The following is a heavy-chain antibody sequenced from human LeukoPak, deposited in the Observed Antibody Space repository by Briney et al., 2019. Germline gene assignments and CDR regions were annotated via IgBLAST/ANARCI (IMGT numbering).Heavy chain of an antibody. Sequence: GASVKVSCKASGYTFTSYYMHWVRQAPGQGLEWMGGIIPIFGTANYAQKFQGRVTITADESTSTAYMELSSLRSENTAVYYCARDLGRDGYNFGYYYGMDVWGQGTTVTVSS. CDR3: ARDLGRDGYNFGYYYGMDV. V-gene: IGHV1-69*13. J-gene: IGHJ6*02. CDR1: GYTFTSYY. D-gene: IGHD5-24*01. CDR2: IIPIFGTA.